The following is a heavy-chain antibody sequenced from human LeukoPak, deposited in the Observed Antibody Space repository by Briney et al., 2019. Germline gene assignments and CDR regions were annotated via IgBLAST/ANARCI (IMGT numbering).Heavy chain of an antibody. CDR2: FDPEDGET. CDR3: ATVLPLYGSGANWFDP. J-gene: IGHJ5*02. D-gene: IGHD3-10*01. CDR1: GYTLTQSS. V-gene: IGHV1-24*01. Sequence: ASVKVSCKVSGYTLTQSSMHWVRQAPGKGLEWRGGFDPEDGETIYAQKFQGRVTMTEDTSTDTAYMELSSLRSEDTAVYYCATVLPLYGSGANWFDPWGQGTLVTVSS.